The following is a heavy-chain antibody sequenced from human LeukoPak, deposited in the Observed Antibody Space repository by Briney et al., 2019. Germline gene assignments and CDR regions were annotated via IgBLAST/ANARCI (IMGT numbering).Heavy chain of an antibody. Sequence: TLSLTCAVPGGSISSSNWWSWVRRAPGKGLEWVAVISYDGSNKHYADSVKGRFTISRDNSKNTLYLQMNSLRAEDTAVYYCAKEGGGSYLYYYYYYGMDVWGQGTTVTVSS. D-gene: IGHD1-26*01. CDR3: AKEGGGSYLYYYYYYGMDV. V-gene: IGHV3-30*18. CDR1: GGSISSSN. J-gene: IGHJ6*02. CDR2: ISYDGSNK.